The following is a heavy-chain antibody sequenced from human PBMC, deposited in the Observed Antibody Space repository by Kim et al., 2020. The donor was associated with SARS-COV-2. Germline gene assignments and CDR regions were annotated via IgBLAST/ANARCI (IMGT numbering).Heavy chain of an antibody. CDR1: GFTFSSYA. CDR3: AREYLERVFFWSDPENYFDY. V-gene: IGHV3-30-3*01. Sequence: GGSLRLSCAASGFTFSSYAMHWVRQAPGKGLEWVAVISYDGSNKYYADSVKGRFTISRDNSKNTLYLQMNSLRAEDTAVYYCAREYLERVFFWSDPENYFDYWGQGTLVTVSS. J-gene: IGHJ4*02. D-gene: IGHD3-3*01. CDR2: ISYDGSNK.